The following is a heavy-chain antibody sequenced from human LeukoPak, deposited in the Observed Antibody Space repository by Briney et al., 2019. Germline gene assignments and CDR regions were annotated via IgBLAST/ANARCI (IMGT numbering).Heavy chain of an antibody. J-gene: IGHJ4*02. D-gene: IGHD6-19*01. V-gene: IGHV3-33*08. CDR3: ARARVAGTNFDS. Sequence: GGSLRLSCAASGCSFSNAWLSWVRQAPGKGLEWVGVIWYDGSNKFYADSVKGRFTISRDNSKNTLYLQMNSLRAEDTAVYYCARARVAGTNFDSWGQGTLVTVSS. CDR1: GCSFSNAW. CDR2: IWYDGSNK.